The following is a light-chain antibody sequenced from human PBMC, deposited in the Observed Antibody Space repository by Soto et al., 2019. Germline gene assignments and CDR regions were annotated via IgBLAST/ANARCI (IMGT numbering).Light chain of an antibody. V-gene: IGKV1-5*03. CDR2: KAS. J-gene: IGKJ1*01. CDR3: QQYNSYSWT. CDR1: QSISSW. Sequence: DIQMTQSPSTLSASVGDIVTITCRASQSISSWLAWYQQKPGKAPKLLVYKASSLESGVPSRFSGSGSGTEFTLTISSLQPDDFATYYCQQYNSYSWTFGQGSKVDIX.